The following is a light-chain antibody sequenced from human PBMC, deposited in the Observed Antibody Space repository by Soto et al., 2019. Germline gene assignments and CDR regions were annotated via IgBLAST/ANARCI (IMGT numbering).Light chain of an antibody. J-gene: IGKJ4*01. V-gene: IGKV2-30*01. Sequence: DVVMTQSPLSLPVTLGQPASISCRSSQSLVYIDGNIYLNWFQQRPGQSPRRLIYKVSNRDSGVPDRFSGSGSGTDFTLNISRVEAEDVGVDYCMQATYWPRAFGGGTKVDIK. CDR3: MQATYWPRA. CDR2: KVS. CDR1: QSLVYIDGNIY.